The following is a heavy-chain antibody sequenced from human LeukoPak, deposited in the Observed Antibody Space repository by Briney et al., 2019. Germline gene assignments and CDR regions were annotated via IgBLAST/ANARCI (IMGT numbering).Heavy chain of an antibody. J-gene: IGHJ4*02. V-gene: IGHV3-30-3*01. CDR1: GFTFSSYA. CDR3: AKDLGGGHVVVPAAFFDY. Sequence: PGGSLRLSCAASGFTFSSYAMHWVRQAPGKGLEWVAVISYDGSNKYYADSVKGRFTISRDNSKNTLYLQMNSLRAEDTAVYYCAKDLGGGHVVVPAAFFDYWGQGTLVTVSS. CDR2: ISYDGSNK. D-gene: IGHD2-2*01.